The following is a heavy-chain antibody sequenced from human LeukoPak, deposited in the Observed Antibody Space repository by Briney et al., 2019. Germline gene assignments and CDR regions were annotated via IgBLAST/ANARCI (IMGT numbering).Heavy chain of an antibody. CDR3: ARNPGYQWLRIS. CDR2: ISSSSSYI. V-gene: IGHV3-21*01. CDR1: GFTFSTYN. J-gene: IGHJ4*02. D-gene: IGHD5-12*01. Sequence: KPGGSLRLSCAASGFTFSTYNMNWVRQAPGKGLEWVSSISSSSSYIYYADSVKGRFTISRDNAKNSLYLQMNSLRAEDTAVYYCARNPGYQWLRISWGQGTLVTVSS.